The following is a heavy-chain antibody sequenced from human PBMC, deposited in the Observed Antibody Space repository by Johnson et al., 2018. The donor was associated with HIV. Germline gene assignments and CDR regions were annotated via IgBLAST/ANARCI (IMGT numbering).Heavy chain of an antibody. V-gene: IGHV3-30*02. CDR1: AFNFNTYG. Sequence: QVTLVESGGGVVQPGGSLRLSCAASAFNFNTYGMDWVRQAPGKGLEWVAFIRYDGSSKYYADSVKGQFTVSRDNSKNTLYLQMKSLRPEDTAVYYCAKESKWESRTPHAFDLWGQGTMVTVSS. D-gene: IGHD1-26*01. J-gene: IGHJ3*01. CDR2: IRYDGSSK. CDR3: AKESKWESRTPHAFDL.